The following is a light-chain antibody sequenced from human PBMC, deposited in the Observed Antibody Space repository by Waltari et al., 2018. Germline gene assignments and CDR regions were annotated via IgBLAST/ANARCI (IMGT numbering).Light chain of an antibody. CDR3: QKYSIMAWT. CDR1: QSVLYTSNNQNY. V-gene: IGKV4-1*01. J-gene: IGKJ1*01. Sequence: DIVMTQSPDSLAVSLGERATINCKSSQSVLYTSNNQNYLAWYRQKSGQPPELLIYWASTRESGVRGRCSGSGSATNFTLTISKLQAEDVAVYYCQKYSIMAWTFGQGTKVEIK. CDR2: WAS.